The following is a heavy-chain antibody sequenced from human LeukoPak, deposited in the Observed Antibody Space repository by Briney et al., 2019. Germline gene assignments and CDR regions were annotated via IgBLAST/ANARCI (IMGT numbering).Heavy chain of an antibody. V-gene: IGHV3-23*01. CDR1: GFTFSSYG. Sequence: GGSLRLSCAASGFTFSSYGMSWVRQAPGKGPEWVSAISGSGGSTYYADSVKGRFTISRDNSKNTLYLQMNSLRAEDTAVYYCAKDANKYVWGSYRFPYYFDYWGQATLVTVSS. CDR3: AKDANKYVWGSYRFPYYFDY. J-gene: IGHJ4*02. CDR2: ISGSGGST. D-gene: IGHD3-16*02.